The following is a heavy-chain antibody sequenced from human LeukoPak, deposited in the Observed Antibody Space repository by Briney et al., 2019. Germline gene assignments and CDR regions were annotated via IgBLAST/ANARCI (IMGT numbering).Heavy chain of an antibody. CDR3: ASAGGYDLGVWYYYYYMDV. Sequence: SGGSLRLSCTVSGFTVSSNSMSWVRQAPGKGLEWVSSISSSSSYIYYADSVKGRFTISRDNAKNSLYLQMNSLRAEDTAVYYCASAGGYDLGVWYYYYYMDVWGKGTTVTVSS. D-gene: IGHD5-12*01. J-gene: IGHJ6*03. CDR1: GFTVSSNS. CDR2: ISSSSSYI. V-gene: IGHV3-21*01.